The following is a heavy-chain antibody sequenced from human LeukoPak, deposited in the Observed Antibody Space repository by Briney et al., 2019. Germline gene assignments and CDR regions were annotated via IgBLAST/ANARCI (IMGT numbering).Heavy chain of an antibody. J-gene: IGHJ4*02. CDR2: IFYSGSA. D-gene: IGHD4-17*01. Sequence: WIRQPPGKGLEWIGSIFYSGSAYYNASLKSRVTISVDTSKNQFSLKLSSVTAADTAVYYCARLRGAMTTVTSDFDHWGQGTLVTVSS. CDR3: ARLRGAMTTVTSDFDH. V-gene: IGHV4-39*01.